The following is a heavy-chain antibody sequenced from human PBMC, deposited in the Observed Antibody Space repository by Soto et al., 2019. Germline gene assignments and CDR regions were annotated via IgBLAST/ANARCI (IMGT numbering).Heavy chain of an antibody. V-gene: IGHV5-10-1*01. Sequence: PGESLKISCAGSGYNFPYFLITWVRQMPGKGLELVGTIDPSDSYTDYMPSFEGHVTLSADDSRSTAYLKWSGLKASDTDIYYSARQQRIAERISALDYLVQVTPVTVSS. J-gene: IGHJ4*02. D-gene: IGHD6-6*01. CDR1: GYNFPYFL. CDR2: IDPSDSYT. CDR3: ARQQRIAERISALDY.